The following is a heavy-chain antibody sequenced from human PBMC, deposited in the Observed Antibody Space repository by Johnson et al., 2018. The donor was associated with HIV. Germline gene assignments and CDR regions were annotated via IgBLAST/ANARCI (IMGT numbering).Heavy chain of an antibody. CDR1: GFTFSDYY. CDR2: ITGSGTVV. V-gene: IGHV3-11*01. J-gene: IGHJ3*01. Sequence: QVQLVESGGGLVKPGGSLRLSCVGSGFTFSDYYMSWVRQAPGKGLEWIAYITGSGTVVYYTVSVKGRFTISRDNSKNTLYLQMDSLRAEDTAVYYCTKNREPANYDALDVWGQVTMVTVSS. D-gene: IGHD1-26*01. CDR3: TKNREPANYDALDV.